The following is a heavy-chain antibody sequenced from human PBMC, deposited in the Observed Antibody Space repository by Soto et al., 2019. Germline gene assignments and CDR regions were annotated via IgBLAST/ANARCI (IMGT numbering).Heavy chain of an antibody. Sequence: GGSLRLSCAASGFTFSSYAMHWVRQAPGKGLEWVAVISYDGSNKYYADSVKGRFTISRDNSKNTLYLQMNSLRAEDTAVYYCARVRNYYYDSSGYYGSTLDYWGQGTLVTVSS. CDR2: ISYDGSNK. D-gene: IGHD3-22*01. CDR3: ARVRNYYYDSSGYYGSTLDY. V-gene: IGHV3-30-3*01. CDR1: GFTFSSYA. J-gene: IGHJ4*02.